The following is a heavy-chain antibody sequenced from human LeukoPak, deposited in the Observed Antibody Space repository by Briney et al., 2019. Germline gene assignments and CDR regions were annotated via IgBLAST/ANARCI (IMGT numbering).Heavy chain of an antibody. V-gene: IGHV3-33*01. J-gene: IGHJ4*02. Sequence: QPGGSLRLSCAASGFTFNSYGIHWVRQAPGKGLEWVVFIWYDGSNKYYADSVKGRFTISRDNSKNTLYLQMNSLRAEDTAVYYCARARTTRGFDYWGQGTLVTVSS. D-gene: IGHD4-17*01. CDR3: ARARTTRGFDY. CDR2: IWYDGSNK. CDR1: GFTFNSYG.